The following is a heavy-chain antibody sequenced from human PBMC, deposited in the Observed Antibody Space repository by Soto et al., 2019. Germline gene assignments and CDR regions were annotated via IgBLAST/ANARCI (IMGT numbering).Heavy chain of an antibody. J-gene: IGHJ5*02. V-gene: IGHV3-74*01. Sequence: PGGSLRLSCAASGFTFSRYWMHWVRQAPGKGLVWVSRINSDGSSTSYADSVKGRFTIPRDNAKNTLYLQMNSLRAEDTAVYYCARDPATGSLFDPWGQGTLVTVS. CDR1: GFTFSRYW. D-gene: IGHD2-15*01. CDR2: INSDGSST. CDR3: ARDPATGSLFDP.